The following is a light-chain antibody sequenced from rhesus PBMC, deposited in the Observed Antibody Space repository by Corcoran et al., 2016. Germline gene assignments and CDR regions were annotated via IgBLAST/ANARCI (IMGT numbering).Light chain of an antibody. V-gene: IGKV1-44*02. CDR2: AAS. Sequence: DIQMTQSPSSLSASVGDRVTITCRASQTISSYLAWYQQKPGKVPKPLIYAASSLESGVPSRFSGSGSVTEFTLTISSLQPEDFATYYCQQHNSHPLTFGGGTKVEIK. CDR3: QQHNSHPLT. CDR1: QTISSY. J-gene: IGKJ4*01.